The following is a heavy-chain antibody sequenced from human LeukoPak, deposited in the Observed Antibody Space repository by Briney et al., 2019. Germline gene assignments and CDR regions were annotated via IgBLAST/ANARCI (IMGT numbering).Heavy chain of an antibody. J-gene: IGHJ4*02. CDR1: GGSFSNFA. Sequence: ASVKVSCKASGGSFSNFAISWVRQAPGQGFEWLGGIFGTVTYAPNFQGRVSFTTDESTSTAYMELSGLTSEDTAVYYFVAQLVDAPPTFDYWGQGTLVTVSS. D-gene: IGHD1-1*01. CDR3: VAQLVDAPPTFDY. CDR2: IFGTV. V-gene: IGHV1-69*05.